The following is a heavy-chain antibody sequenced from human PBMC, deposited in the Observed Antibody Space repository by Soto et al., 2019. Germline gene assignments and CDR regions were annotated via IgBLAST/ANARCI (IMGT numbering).Heavy chain of an antibody. Sequence: GGSLRLSCAASGFTFSSYGMHWVRQAPGKGLEWVAVISYDGSNKYYADSVKGRFTISRDNSKNTLYLQMNSLRAEDTAVYYCAKEGRTGTTFDYWGQGTLVTGSS. CDR1: GFTFSSYG. D-gene: IGHD1-7*01. CDR3: AKEGRTGTTFDY. J-gene: IGHJ4*02. CDR2: ISYDGSNK. V-gene: IGHV3-30*18.